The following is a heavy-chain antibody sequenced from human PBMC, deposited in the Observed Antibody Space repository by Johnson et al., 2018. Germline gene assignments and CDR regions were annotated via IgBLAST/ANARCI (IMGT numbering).Heavy chain of an antibody. CDR1: GFTFSSYG. J-gene: IGHJ6*02. CDR3: VAAYSSGWYPHGMDV. Sequence: QVQLVQSGGGVVQPGRSLRLSCAASGFTFSSYGMHWVRQAPGKGLEWVAVIWYDGSNKYYADSGKGRFTISRDNSKNTLYLQMNGLRAEDTAVYYGVAAYSSGWYPHGMDVWGQGTTVTVSS. V-gene: IGHV3-33*01. D-gene: IGHD6-19*01. CDR2: IWYDGSNK.